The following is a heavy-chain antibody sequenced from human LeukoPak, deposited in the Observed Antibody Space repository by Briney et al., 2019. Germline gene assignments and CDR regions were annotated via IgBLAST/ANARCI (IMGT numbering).Heavy chain of an antibody. V-gene: IGHV4-31*03. CDR1: GGSISSSGYY. CDR3: ARRVPAATFDY. D-gene: IGHD2-2*01. Sequence: SQTLSLTCTVSGGSISSSGYYWSWIRQHPGKGLEWIGYIYYSGSTYYNPSLKSRVTISVDTSKNQFSLKLSSVTAADTAVYYCARRVPAATFDYWGQGTLVTVSS. CDR2: IYYSGST. J-gene: IGHJ4*02.